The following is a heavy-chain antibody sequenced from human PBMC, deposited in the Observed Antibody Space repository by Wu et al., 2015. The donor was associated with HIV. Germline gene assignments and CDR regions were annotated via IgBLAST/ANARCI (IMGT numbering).Heavy chain of an antibody. Sequence: QVQLVQSGAEVKRPGASVKVSCKASGYTLSSSDMHWVRQAPGQGLEWVGGIIPIFGTANYAQKFQGRVTITTDESTSTAYMELNSLRSEDMAVYYCARAGAYYYGSGSLYYGMDVWGQGTTVTVSS. D-gene: IGHD3-10*01. J-gene: IGHJ6*02. V-gene: IGHV1-69*01. CDR2: IIPIFGTA. CDR1: GYTLSSSD. CDR3: ARAGAYYYGSGSLYYGMDV.